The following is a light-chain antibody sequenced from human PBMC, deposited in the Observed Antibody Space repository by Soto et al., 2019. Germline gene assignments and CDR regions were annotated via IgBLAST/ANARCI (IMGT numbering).Light chain of an antibody. CDR3: QQYGSLPPT. CDR2: GTS. J-gene: IGKJ1*01. V-gene: IGKV3-20*01. Sequence: EIVLTQSPGTLSLSPGERATLSCRASQSVSSSYLAWYQQKPAQAPRLLIYGTSSRATGIPDRFSGSGSGTDLTLTISRLEPEDFAGYYCQQYGSLPPTFGQGTKVQIK. CDR1: QSVSSSY.